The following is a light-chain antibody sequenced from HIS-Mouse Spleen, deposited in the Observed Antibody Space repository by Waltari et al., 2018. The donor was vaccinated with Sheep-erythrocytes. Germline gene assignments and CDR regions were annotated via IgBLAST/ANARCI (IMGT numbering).Light chain of an antibody. CDR2: AVS. J-gene: IGLJ1*01. CDR3: CSYAGSYNHV. CDR1: SSDVGGYNY. Sequence: QSALTQPRSVSGSPGQSVTISCTGTSSDVGGYNYVSWYQQHPGKAPKLMIYAVSKRPSGVPDRFSGSKSGKTASLTISGLQAEDEADYYCCSYAGSYNHVFATGTKVTVL. V-gene: IGLV2-11*01.